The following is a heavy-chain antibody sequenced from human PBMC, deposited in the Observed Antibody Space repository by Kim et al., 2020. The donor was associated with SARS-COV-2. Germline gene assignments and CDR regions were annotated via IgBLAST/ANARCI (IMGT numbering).Heavy chain of an antibody. CDR3: ARGLSHYYDSSGYRQDGRKPPDAFDI. D-gene: IGHD3-22*01. CDR2: INHSGST. Sequence: SETLSLTCAVYGGSFSGYYWSWIRQPPGKGLEWIGEINHSGSTNYNPSLKSRVTISVDTSKNQFSLKLSSVTAADTAVYYCARGLSHYYDSSGYRQDGRKPPDAFDIWGQGTMVTVSS. V-gene: IGHV4-34*01. J-gene: IGHJ3*02. CDR1: GGSFSGYY.